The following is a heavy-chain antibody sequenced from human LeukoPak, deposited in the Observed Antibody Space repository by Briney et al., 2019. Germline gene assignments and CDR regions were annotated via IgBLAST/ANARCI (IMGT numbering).Heavy chain of an antibody. CDR2: IKQDGSEK. V-gene: IGHV3-7*04. D-gene: IGHD1-26*01. CDR3: ARDGIDY. CDR1: GFTFRNYW. Sequence: GGSLRLSCVASGFTFRNYWMSWVRQAPGKGLEWVANIKQDGSEKYYVDSVKGRFTISRDDTKDSVYLQMNNLRAEDTAVYYCARDGIDYWGQGTLVTVSS. J-gene: IGHJ4*02.